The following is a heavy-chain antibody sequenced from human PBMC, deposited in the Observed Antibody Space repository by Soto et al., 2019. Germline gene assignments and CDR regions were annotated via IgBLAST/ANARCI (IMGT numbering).Heavy chain of an antibody. D-gene: IGHD2-2*01. V-gene: IGHV3-33*08. CDR3: ARDPLRSSTSCSWFDP. CDR1: GFTFSSYG. CDR2: IWYDGSNK. Sequence: GGSLRLSCAASGFTFSSYGMHWVRQAPGKGLEWVAVIWYDGSNKYYADSVKGRFTISRDNSKTTLYLQMNSLRAEDTAVYYCARDPLRSSTSCSWFDPWGQGTLVTVSS. J-gene: IGHJ5*02.